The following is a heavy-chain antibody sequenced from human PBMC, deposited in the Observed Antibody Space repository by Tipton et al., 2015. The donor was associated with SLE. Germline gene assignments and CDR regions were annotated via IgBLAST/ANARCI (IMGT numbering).Heavy chain of an antibody. Sequence: GSLRLSCTVSGFTFSSYAMIWVRQAPGKGLEGVSAITGSGDRTYYINSVKGRFTISRDNSKNSLYLQMSGLRAEDTAVYYCARSPVDYWNGYSAWGPGTLVTVSS. D-gene: IGHD3-3*01. J-gene: IGHJ4*02. CDR2: ITGSGDRT. V-gene: IGHV3-23*01. CDR1: GFTFSSYA. CDR3: ARSPVDYWNGYSA.